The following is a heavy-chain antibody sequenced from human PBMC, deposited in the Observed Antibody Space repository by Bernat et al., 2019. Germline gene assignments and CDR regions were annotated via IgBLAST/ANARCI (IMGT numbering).Heavy chain of an antibody. D-gene: IGHD3-10*01. CDR2: INPNSGGT. Sequence: QVQLVQSGAEVKKPGASVKVSCKASGYTFTGYYMHWVRQAPGQGLEWMGWINPNSGGTNYAQKFQGWVTMTRDTSISTAYMELSRLRSDDTAVYYCARSYGSGTLNWATYYFDYWGQGTLVTVSS. V-gene: IGHV1-2*04. CDR3: ARSYGSGTLNWATYYFDY. CDR1: GYTFTGYY. J-gene: IGHJ4*02.